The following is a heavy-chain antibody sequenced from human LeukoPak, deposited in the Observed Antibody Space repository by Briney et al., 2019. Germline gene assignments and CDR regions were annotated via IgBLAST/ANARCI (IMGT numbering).Heavy chain of an antibody. D-gene: IGHD3-16*01. CDR1: GFTFSSYG. J-gene: IGHJ4*02. CDR2: ISRSGEST. V-gene: IGHV3-23*01. Sequence: GGSLRLSCAASGFTFSSYGMSWVRQAPGKGLEWVSSISRSGESTFYADSVRGRFTISRDNSKNTVSLQMESLRAEDTALYYCAKDYAVGSIDYWGQGTLVTVSS. CDR3: AKDYAVGSIDY.